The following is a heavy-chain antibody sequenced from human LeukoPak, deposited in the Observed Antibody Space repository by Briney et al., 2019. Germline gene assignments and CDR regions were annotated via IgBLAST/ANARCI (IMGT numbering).Heavy chain of an antibody. CDR2: IYHSGTT. Sequence: PSETLSLTCSVSGYSISSGYYWGWIRQPPGKGLEWIGNIYHSGTTYYNPSLRSRVTISVDTSKNQFSLKLSSVTAADTAVYYCARGGPKYYSGSYDYWGQGTLVTVSS. CDR3: ARGGPKYYSGSYDY. J-gene: IGHJ4*02. V-gene: IGHV4-38-2*02. CDR1: GYSISSGYY. D-gene: IGHD1-26*01.